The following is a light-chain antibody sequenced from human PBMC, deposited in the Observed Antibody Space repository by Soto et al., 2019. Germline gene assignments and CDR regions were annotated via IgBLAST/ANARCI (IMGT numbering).Light chain of an antibody. CDR2: GAS. CDR1: QSVSSN. CDR3: QQYNNWPPIT. Sequence: EIVLTQSPATLSLSPGERATLSCMASQSVSSNYLAWYQQKPGQAPRLLIYGASTRATGIPARFSGSGSGTEFTLTISSLQSEDFAVYYCQQYNNWPPITFGQGTRLEIK. V-gene: IGKV3-15*01. J-gene: IGKJ5*01.